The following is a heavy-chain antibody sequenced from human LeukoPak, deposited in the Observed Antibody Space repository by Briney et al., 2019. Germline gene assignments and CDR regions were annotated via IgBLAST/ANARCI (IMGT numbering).Heavy chain of an antibody. CDR1: GFTFSSYW. V-gene: IGHV3-7*01. D-gene: IGHD2-2*01. CDR2: IKQDGSEK. CDR3: ARDIGDIVVAPAAMVD. J-gene: IGHJ4*02. Sequence: GGSLRLSCAASGFTFSSYWMSWVRQAPGKGLEWVANIKQDGSEKYYVDSVKGRFTISRDNAKNSLYLQMNSLRAEDTAVYYCARDIGDIVVAPAAMVDWGQGTLVTVSS.